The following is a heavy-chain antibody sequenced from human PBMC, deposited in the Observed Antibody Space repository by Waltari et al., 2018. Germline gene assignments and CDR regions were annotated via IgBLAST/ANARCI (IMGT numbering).Heavy chain of an antibody. CDR2: IDPSGATI. CDR1: GFTFRSYA. CDR3: ARGWNSGCHFDS. J-gene: IGHJ4*02. D-gene: IGHD6-19*01. Sequence: VHLVESGGGLVQPGGSLRLSCAASGFTFRSYAMNWVRQAPGKGLEWVSKIDPSGATISHADSVEGRFTISRDNAKNSLFLQMNSLRVEDTAVYYCARGWNSGCHFDSWGQGTLVTVSS. V-gene: IGHV3-48*03.